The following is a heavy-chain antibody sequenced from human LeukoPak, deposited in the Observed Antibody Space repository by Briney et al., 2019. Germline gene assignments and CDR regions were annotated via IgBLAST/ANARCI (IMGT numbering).Heavy chain of an antibody. J-gene: IGHJ4*02. CDR1: GFTFSSYA. Sequence: GGSLRLSCAASGFTFSSYAMSWVRQAPGKGLEWVSAISGSGGSTYYADSVRGRFTISRDNSKNTLYLQMNSLRVEDTAVYFCARDPGAFPYFFDCWGQGTLVTVSS. D-gene: IGHD4/OR15-4a*01. V-gene: IGHV3-23*01. CDR3: ARDPGAFPYFFDC. CDR2: ISGSGGST.